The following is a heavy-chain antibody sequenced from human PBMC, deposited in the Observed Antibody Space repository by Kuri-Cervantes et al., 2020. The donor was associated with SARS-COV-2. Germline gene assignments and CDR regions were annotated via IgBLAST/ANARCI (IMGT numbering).Heavy chain of an antibody. D-gene: IGHD3-10*01. V-gene: IGHV3-30*02. CDR3: AKDLYYGSGSYYSLDY. Sequence: GESLKISCAASGFTFSSYGMHWVRQAPGKGLEWVAFIRYDGSNKYYADSVKGRFTISRDNAKNSLYLQMNSLRAEDTALYYCAKDLYYGSGSYYSLDYWGQGTLVTVSS. J-gene: IGHJ4*02. CDR1: GFTFSSYG. CDR2: IRYDGSNK.